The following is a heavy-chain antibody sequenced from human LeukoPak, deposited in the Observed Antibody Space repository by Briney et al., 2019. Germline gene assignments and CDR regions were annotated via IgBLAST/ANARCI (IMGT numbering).Heavy chain of an antibody. J-gene: IGHJ3*02. CDR1: GYTFTGYY. Sequence: ASVKVSCKASGYTFTGYYMHWVRQAPGQGLEWMGWINPNSGGTNYAQKFQGRVTMTRDTSISTAYMELSRLRSDDTAVYYCARVDVVVPANAFDIWGQGTMVTVSS. V-gene: IGHV1-2*02. CDR3: ARVDVVVPANAFDI. CDR2: INPNSGGT. D-gene: IGHD2-2*01.